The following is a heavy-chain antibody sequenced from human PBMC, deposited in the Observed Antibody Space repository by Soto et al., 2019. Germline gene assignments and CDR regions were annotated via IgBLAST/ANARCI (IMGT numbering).Heavy chain of an antibody. CDR2: INPNSGGT. CDR1: GYTFTGYY. Sequence: ASVHVSCKASGYTFTGYYMHWVRQAPLQGLEWMVWINPNSGGTNYAQKFQGRVTMTRDTSISTAYMELSRLRSDDTAVYYCARDLGTVEYSSSSGFDYWGQGNLVTVSS. V-gene: IGHV1-2*02. J-gene: IGHJ4*02. D-gene: IGHD6-6*01. CDR3: ARDLGTVEYSSSSGFDY.